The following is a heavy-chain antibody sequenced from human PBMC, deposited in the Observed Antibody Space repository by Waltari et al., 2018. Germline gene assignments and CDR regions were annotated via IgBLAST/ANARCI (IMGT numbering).Heavy chain of an antibody. V-gene: IGHV4-30-4*08. CDR2: IYYSGAP. Sequence: QVQLQESGPGLVKPSQTLSLTCTVSGGSISSGDYYWSWIRTPPGKGLEWIGYIYYSGAPSYNPSLKGRVTISVDTSKNQFSLKLSSVTAADTAVYYCASSNYYDSQNYWGQGTLVTVSS. J-gene: IGHJ4*02. CDR1: GGSISSGDYY. CDR3: ASSNYYDSQNY. D-gene: IGHD3-22*01.